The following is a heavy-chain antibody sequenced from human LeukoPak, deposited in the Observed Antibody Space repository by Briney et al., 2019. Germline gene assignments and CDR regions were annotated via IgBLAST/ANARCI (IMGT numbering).Heavy chain of an antibody. CDR2: ISAYGNT. V-gene: IGHV1-18*01. D-gene: IGHD3-22*01. J-gene: IGHJ4*02. Sequence: ASVKVSCKTSGYTFTIYGISWVRQAPGQGLEWMGLISAYGNTNYAQNLQGRVTMTTDTSTSTAYMELRSLRSDDTAVYYCATDFGYYDSSGLPIDYWGQGTLVTVSS. CDR1: GYTFTIYG. CDR3: ATDFGYYDSSGLPIDY.